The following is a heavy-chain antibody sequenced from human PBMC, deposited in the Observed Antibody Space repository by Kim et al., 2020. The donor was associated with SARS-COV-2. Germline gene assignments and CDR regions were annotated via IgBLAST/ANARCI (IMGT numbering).Heavy chain of an antibody. D-gene: IGHD3-10*01. Sequence: DYAVSVKGRITIKPDTTKNQFSLQLNSVSPEDTAVYYCARMSSGSYCDYWGQGTLVTVSS. J-gene: IGHJ4*02. CDR3: ARMSSGSYCDY. V-gene: IGHV6-1*01.